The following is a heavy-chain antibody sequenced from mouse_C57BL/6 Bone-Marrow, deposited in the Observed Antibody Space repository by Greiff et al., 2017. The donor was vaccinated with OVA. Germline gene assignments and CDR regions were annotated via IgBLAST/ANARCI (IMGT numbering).Heavy chain of an antibody. CDR1: GFTFSSYA. CDR3: ARDPPYGIDY. Sequence: DVMLVESGGGLVKPGGSLKLSCAASGFTFSSYAMSWVRQTPEQRLEWVATISDGGSYTYYPDNVKGRFTISRDNAKNNLYLQMSQLKSEDTAMYYCARDPPYGIDYWGQGTTLTVSS. CDR2: ISDGGSYT. V-gene: IGHV5-4*01. J-gene: IGHJ2*01. D-gene: IGHD1-1*02.